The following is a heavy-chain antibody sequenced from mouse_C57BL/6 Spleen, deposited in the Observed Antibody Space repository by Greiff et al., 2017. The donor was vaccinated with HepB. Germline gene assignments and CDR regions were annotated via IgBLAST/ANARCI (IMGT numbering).Heavy chain of an antibody. J-gene: IGHJ2*01. CDR2: IDPSDSYT. CDR1: GYTFTSYW. CDR3: ARRGVADGYYRS. V-gene: IGHV1-69*01. Sequence: QVQLQQPGAELVMPGASVKLSCKASGYTFTSYWMHWVKQRPGQGLEWIGEIDPSDSYTNYNQKFKGKSTLTVDKSSSTAYMQLSSLTSEDSAVYDCARRGVADGYYRSWGAGTTLTVSS. D-gene: IGHD2-3*01.